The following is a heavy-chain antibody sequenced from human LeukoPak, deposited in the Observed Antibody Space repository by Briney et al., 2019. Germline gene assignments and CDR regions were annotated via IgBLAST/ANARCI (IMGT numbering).Heavy chain of an antibody. CDR3: ARMSYYDSSGDNWFDP. CDR1: GYTFTNYD. J-gene: IGHJ5*02. D-gene: IGHD3-22*01. CDR2: MNPNSGKA. Sequence: VASVKVSCKASGYTFTNYDINWVRQATGQGLEWMGWMNPNSGKAGYAHKFQGRVTITRNPSITTAYMELSSLRSEDTAVYYCARMSYYDSSGDNWFDPWGQGTLVTVSS. V-gene: IGHV1-8*03.